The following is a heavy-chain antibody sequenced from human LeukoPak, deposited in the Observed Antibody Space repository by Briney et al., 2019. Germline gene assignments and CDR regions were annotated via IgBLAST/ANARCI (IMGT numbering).Heavy chain of an antibody. Sequence: PGRSLRLSCAASGFTFSSYGMHWVRQAPGKGLEWVAVIWYDGSNKYYADSVKGRFTISRDNSKNMLYLQMNSLRAEDTAVYYCARDRLMGSGPYYYYYYGMDVWGQGTTVTVSS. D-gene: IGHD3-10*01. CDR1: GFTFSSYG. CDR3: ARDRLMGSGPYYYYYYGMDV. J-gene: IGHJ6*02. CDR2: IWYDGSNK. V-gene: IGHV3-33*01.